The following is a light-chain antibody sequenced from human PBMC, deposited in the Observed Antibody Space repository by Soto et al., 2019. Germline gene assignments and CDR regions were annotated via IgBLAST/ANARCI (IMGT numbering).Light chain of an antibody. CDR1: SSDVGSYNP. J-gene: IGLJ2*01. Sequence: QSALTQPASVSGSPGQSITISCTGTSSDVGSYNPVSWYQQHPGKAPKLMIYENSRRPSGVSDRFSASKSGNTASLTISGLQAEYAADYYCSSYVGTYPVVFGGGTKLTVL. CDR3: SSYVGTYPVV. V-gene: IGLV2-23*01. CDR2: ENS.